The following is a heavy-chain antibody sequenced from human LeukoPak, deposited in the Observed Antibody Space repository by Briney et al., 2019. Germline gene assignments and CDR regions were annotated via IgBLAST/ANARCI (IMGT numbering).Heavy chain of an antibody. D-gene: IGHD3-22*01. Sequence: ETLSLTCTVSGGSIRSYYWSWIRQSPGKGLDWIGYIYYSGITNYNPSLKSRVTISVDTSKNQFSLKLSSVTAADTAVYYCARVRDSGYYDFDYWGQGTLVTVSS. CDR2: IYYSGIT. J-gene: IGHJ4*02. CDR3: ARVRDSGYYDFDY. V-gene: IGHV4-59*01. CDR1: GGSIRSYY.